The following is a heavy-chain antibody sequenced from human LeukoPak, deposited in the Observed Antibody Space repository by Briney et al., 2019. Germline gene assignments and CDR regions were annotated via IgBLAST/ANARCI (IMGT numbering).Heavy chain of an antibody. Sequence: GRSLRLSCAASGFTFDDYSMHWVRQAPGKGLEWVSGISWNSGSIGYADSVKGRFTISRDNAKNSLYLQMNGLRAEDMALYYCAKDMRNYYGSGSLDYWGREPWSPSPQ. J-gene: IGHJ4*02. V-gene: IGHV3-9*03. CDR2: ISWNSGSI. CDR1: GFTFDDYS. D-gene: IGHD3-10*01. CDR3: AKDMRNYYGSGSLDY.